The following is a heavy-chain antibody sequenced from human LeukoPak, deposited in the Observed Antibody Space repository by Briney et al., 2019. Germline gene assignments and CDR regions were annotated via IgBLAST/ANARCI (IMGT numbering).Heavy chain of an antibody. V-gene: IGHV3-66*01. CDR1: GFTVSSNY. CDR2: IYSGGST. CDR3: ARDIRGYYDSSGYYSS. Sequence: GGSLRLSCAASGFTVSSNYMSWVRQAPRKGLEWVSVIYSGGSTYYADSVKGRFTISRDNSKYTLYLQMNSLRAEDTAVYYCARDIRGYYDSSGYYSSWGQGTLVTVSS. J-gene: IGHJ5*02. D-gene: IGHD3-22*01.